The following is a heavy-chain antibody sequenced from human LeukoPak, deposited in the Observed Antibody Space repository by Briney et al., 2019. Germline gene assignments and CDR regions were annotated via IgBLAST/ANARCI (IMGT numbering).Heavy chain of an antibody. D-gene: IGHD4-17*01. CDR1: GGSISSYC. J-gene: IGHJ4*02. V-gene: IGHV4-59*08. CDR2: IYYSGST. CDR3: ARRTSIYGDYVHDY. Sequence: ASETLSLTCTVSGGSISSYCWSWIRQPPGKGLEWIGYIYYSGSTNYNPSLKSRVTISVDTSKNQFSLKLSSVTAADTAVYYCARRTSIYGDYVHDYWGQGTLVTVSS.